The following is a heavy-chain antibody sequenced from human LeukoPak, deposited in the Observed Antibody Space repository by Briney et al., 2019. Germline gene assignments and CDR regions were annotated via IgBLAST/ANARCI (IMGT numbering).Heavy chain of an antibody. J-gene: IGHJ4*02. CDR1: GGSISSYY. D-gene: IGHD3-16*01. Sequence: SETLSLTCTVSGGSISSYYWSWIRQPAGEGVVWIGRIYTSGSTNYNPSLKSRVPMSVDTSKNQFSLKLSSVAAADPAVYYCASGPTRSGEPFDYWGQGTLVTVSS. CDR3: ASGPTRSGEPFDY. CDR2: IYTSGST. V-gene: IGHV4-4*07.